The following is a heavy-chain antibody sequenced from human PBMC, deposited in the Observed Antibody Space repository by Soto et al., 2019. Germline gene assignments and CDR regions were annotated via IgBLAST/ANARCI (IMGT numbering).Heavy chain of an antibody. J-gene: IGHJ3*02. CDR2: ISWNSGSI. CDR3: AKGRSSGWYADAFDI. Sequence: GGSLRLSCAASGFTFDDYAMHWVRQAPGKGLEWVSGISWNSGSIGYADSVKGRFTISRDNAKNSLYLQMNSLRAEDTALYYCAKGRSSGWYADAFDIWGQGTMVTVSS. D-gene: IGHD6-19*01. V-gene: IGHV3-9*01. CDR1: GFTFDDYA.